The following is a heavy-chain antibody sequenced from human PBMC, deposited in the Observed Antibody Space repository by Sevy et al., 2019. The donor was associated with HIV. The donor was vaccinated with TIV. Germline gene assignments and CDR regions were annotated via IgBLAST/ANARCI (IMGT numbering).Heavy chain of an antibody. CDR3: ARLEQRHCNSAHCYPFDY. CDR1: GYSFTTYW. CDR2: IYPDDSDT. Sequence: GESVKISCEGSGYSFTTYWIGWVRQMPGKGLEWMGVIYPDDSDTRYNPSFPGQVTISADKSINTAYLDWSSLKASDTAIYYCARLEQRHCNSAHCYPFDYWGQGTLLTVSS. V-gene: IGHV5-51*01. J-gene: IGHJ4*02. D-gene: IGHD2-2*01.